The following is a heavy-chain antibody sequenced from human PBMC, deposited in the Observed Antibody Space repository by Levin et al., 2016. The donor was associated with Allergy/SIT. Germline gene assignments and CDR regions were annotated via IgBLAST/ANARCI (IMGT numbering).Heavy chain of an antibody. CDR3: ARRAAAGNYYYYGMDV. J-gene: IGHJ6*02. CDR1: GYSFTSYW. Sequence: ESLKISCKGSGYSFTSYWISWVRQMPGKGLEWMGRIDPSDSYTNYSPSFQGHVTISADKSISTAYLQWSSLKASDTAMYYCARRAAAGNYYYYGMDVWGQGTTVTVSS. V-gene: IGHV5-10-1*01. CDR2: IDPSDSYT. D-gene: IGHD6-13*01.